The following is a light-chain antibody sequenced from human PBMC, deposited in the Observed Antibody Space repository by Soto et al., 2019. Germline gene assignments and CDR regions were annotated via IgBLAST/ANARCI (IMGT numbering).Light chain of an antibody. V-gene: IGLV4-69*01. CDR2: LNSDGSH. J-gene: IGLJ2*01. Sequence: QLVLTQSPSASASLGASVKLTCTLSSGHSSYAIAWHQQQPEKGPRYLMKLNSDGSHSKGDGIPDRFSGSSSGAERYLTXXXXXXXXXXXXYCQTWGTGIHVVFGGGTKL. CDR3: QTWGTGIHVV. CDR1: SGHSSYA.